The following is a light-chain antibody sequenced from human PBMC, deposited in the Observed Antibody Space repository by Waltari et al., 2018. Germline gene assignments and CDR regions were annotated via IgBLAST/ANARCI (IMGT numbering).Light chain of an antibody. CDR1: SSDVGGYDY. CDR2: DVT. CDR3: CSFAASYTSYVI. Sequence: QSALTQPRSVSGSPGQPVTITCTGTSSDVGGYDYVSWYQQHPGKAPKPLIYDVTKRPSGVPPRFSGSKSGNTASLTISGLQTEDEADYYCCSFAASYTSYVIFGGGTKLTVL. J-gene: IGLJ2*01. V-gene: IGLV2-11*01.